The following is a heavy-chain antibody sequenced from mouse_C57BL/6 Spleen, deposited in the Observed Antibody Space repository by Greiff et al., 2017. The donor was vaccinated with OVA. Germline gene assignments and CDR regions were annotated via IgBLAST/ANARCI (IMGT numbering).Heavy chain of an antibody. V-gene: IGHV1-4*01. D-gene: IGHD1-1*02. CDR1: GYTFTSYT. CDR2: INPSSGYT. Sequence: VKLQQSGAELARPGASVKLSCKASGYTFTSYTMHWVHQRPGKGLEWIGYINPSSGYTKYTQKFKDKATLTADESYSTAYMQLSSLTSEDSAVYYCARSMVYFDYWGQGTTLTVSS. J-gene: IGHJ2*01. CDR3: ARSMVYFDY.